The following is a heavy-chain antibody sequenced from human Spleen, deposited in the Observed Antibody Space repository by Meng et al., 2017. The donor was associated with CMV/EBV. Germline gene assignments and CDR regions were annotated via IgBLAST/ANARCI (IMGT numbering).Heavy chain of an antibody. J-gene: IGHJ3*02. CDR3: ASPVITMNAFDT. CDR2: ISYDGSNK. Sequence: LSLTCAASGFTFSNFAMHWVRQAPGKGLEWVAVISYDGSNKYDADSVKGRFTISRDNSKNTLYLQMNSLRAEDTAVYYCASPVITMNAFDTWGQGTMVTVSS. V-gene: IGHV3-30-3*01. CDR1: GFTFSNFA. D-gene: IGHD3-22*01.